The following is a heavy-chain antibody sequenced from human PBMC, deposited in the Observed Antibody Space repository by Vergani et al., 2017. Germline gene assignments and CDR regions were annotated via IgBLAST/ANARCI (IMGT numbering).Heavy chain of an antibody. J-gene: IGHJ6*03. V-gene: IGHV3-30*02. CDR1: GFTFSSYG. Sequence: QVQLVESGGGVVQPGGSLRLSCAASGFTFSSYGMHWVRQAPGKGLEWVAFIRYDGSNKYYADSVKGRLTISRDNSKNTLYLQMNSLRAEDTAVYYCAKDSEDPNTHTAYYYYYYMDVWGKGTTVTVSS. D-gene: IGHD5-18*01. CDR2: IRYDGSNK. CDR3: AKDSEDPNTHTAYYYYYYMDV.